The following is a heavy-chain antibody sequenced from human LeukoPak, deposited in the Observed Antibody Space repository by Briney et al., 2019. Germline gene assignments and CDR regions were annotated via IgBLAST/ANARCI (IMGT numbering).Heavy chain of an antibody. CDR1: GLFFSTNW. CDR2: IKPDGRDK. V-gene: IGHV3-7*01. D-gene: IGHD1-26*01. Sequence: GGPLRLSCAASGLFFSTNWMRWVRQAPGKGLEWVATIKPDGRDKYYVDSVKGRFTMSRDNGKNSVYLQMNSLRAEETAVYYCASWEASTNYWGQGTLVTVSS. J-gene: IGHJ4*02. CDR3: ASWEASTNY.